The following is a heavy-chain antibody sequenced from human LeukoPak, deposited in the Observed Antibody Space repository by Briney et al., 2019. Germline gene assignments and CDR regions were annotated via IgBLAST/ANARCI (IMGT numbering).Heavy chain of an antibody. Sequence: GGSLRLFCAASGFTFSIYAMNWVRQAPGKGLEGVSPISGNGGRISNADSVKGRFTVSRDNSKNTLYLQMNRLGAEDTAVYYCAKDREGGYCSGGSCSFDYWGQGTLVTVSS. CDR2: ISGNGGRI. CDR1: GFTFSIYA. D-gene: IGHD2-15*01. J-gene: IGHJ4*02. CDR3: AKDREGGYCSGGSCSFDY. V-gene: IGHV3-23*01.